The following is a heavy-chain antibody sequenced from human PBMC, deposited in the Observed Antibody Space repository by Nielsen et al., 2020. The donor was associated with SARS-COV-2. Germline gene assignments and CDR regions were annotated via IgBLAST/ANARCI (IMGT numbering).Heavy chain of an antibody. CDR1: GFSFSDSG. CDR2: IRSKANNYAT. V-gene: IGHV3-73*01. CDR3: ARGDYSYYYYGMDV. Sequence: GESLKISCAASGFSFSDSGMHWVRQASGKGLEWVGRIRSKANNYATGYAASMKGKFTISRDDSKNTLYLQMNSLRAEDTAVYYCARGDYSYYYYGMDVWGQGTTVTVSS. D-gene: IGHD4-11*01. J-gene: IGHJ6*02.